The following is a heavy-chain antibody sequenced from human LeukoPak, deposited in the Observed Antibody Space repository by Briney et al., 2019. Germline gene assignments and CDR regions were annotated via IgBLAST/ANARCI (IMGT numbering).Heavy chain of an antibody. CDR3: ARETRKNAAGGTDFFDY. CDR2: ISAYNGNT. D-gene: IGHD6-13*01. CDR1: GYTFTSYG. Sequence: ASVKVSCKASGYTFTSYGISWVRQAPGQGLEWMGWISAYNGNTNYAQKFQGRVTITADEPTSTAYMELSSLRSEDTAVYYCARETRKNAAGGTDFFDYWGQGTLVTVSS. V-gene: IGHV1-18*01. J-gene: IGHJ4*02.